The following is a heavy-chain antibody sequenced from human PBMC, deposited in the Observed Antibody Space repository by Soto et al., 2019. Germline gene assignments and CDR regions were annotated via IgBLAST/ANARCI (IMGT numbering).Heavy chain of an antibody. CDR1: GYIFTNYY. D-gene: IGHD7-27*01. CDR2: INPNGGST. Sequence: QVQLVQSGAEVKNPGASVKHSCKASGYIFTNYYIPWVRQAPGQGLEWMAIINPNGGSTNYAQEFQGRVTLARDTFTTTVFMDLSSLRSQDTAIYYWARDLTSGDYWGQGTLVTASS. J-gene: IGHJ4*02. CDR3: ARDLTSGDY. V-gene: IGHV1-46*01.